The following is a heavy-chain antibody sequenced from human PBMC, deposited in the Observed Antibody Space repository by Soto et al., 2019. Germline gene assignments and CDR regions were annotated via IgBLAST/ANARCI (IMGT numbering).Heavy chain of an antibody. CDR1: GFTFSSYA. J-gene: IGHJ3*02. CDR3: ASTYAFDI. V-gene: IGHV3-30-3*01. CDR2: ISYDGSNK. Sequence: QVQLVESGGGVVQPGRSLRLSCAASGFTFSSYAMHWVRQAPGKGLEWVAVISYDGSNKYYADSVKGRFTISRDNSKNTLYLQMNSLRAEDTAVYYCASTYAFDIWGQGTMVTVSS.